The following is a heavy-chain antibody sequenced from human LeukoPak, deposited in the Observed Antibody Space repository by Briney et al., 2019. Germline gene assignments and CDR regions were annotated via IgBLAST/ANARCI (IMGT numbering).Heavy chain of an antibody. CDR3: ARQGSSSSWDFDY. CDR2: IYPGDSDT. V-gene: IGHV5-51*01. CDR1: GYSFTSYW. Sequence: GGSLKISCKGSGYSFTSYWIGWVRQMPGKGLEWMGIIYPGDSDTRYSPSFQGQVTISADKSISTAYLQWSSLKASDTAMYYCARQGSSSSWDFDYWGQGTLVTVSS. J-gene: IGHJ4*02. D-gene: IGHD6-6*01.